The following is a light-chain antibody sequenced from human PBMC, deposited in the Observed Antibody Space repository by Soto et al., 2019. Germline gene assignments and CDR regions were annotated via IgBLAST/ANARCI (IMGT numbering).Light chain of an antibody. V-gene: IGLV2-14*01. CDR3: SSYSSSSKVL. CDR2: EVS. CDR1: SSDVGGYNF. Sequence: QSALTQPASVSGSPGQSITISCTGTSSDVGGYNFVSWYQHHPGKAPKLMIYEVSNRSSGVSNRFSASKSDNTASLTISGLQAEDEAHYYCSSYSSSSKVLFGGGTKLTVL. J-gene: IGLJ2*01.